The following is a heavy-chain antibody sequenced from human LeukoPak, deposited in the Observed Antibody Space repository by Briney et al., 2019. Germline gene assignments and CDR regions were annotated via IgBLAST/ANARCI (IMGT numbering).Heavy chain of an antibody. J-gene: IGHJ4*02. V-gene: IGHV3-7*01. D-gene: IGHD2-2*01. CDR3: TRDHQGTWIYDFEY. Sequence: GSLRLSCAASGFTLSNYWMSWVRQAPGKGREWVANIKRDGSEIYYVGSVRGRFTISRDNAKNSLYLQMNSLRAEDTAVYYCTRDHQGTWIYDFEYWGQGTLVTVSS. CDR1: GFTLSNYW. CDR2: IKRDGSEI.